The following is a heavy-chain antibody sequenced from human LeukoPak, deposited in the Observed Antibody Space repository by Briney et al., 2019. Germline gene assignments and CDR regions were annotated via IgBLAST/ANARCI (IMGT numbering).Heavy chain of an antibody. CDR2: ISGSGGST. D-gene: IGHD6-19*01. CDR1: GFTFSSYW. Sequence: GGSLRLSCAASGFTFSSYWMSWVRQAPGKGLEWVSAISGSGGSTYYADSVKGRFTISRDNSKNTLYLQMNSLRAEDTAVYYCAKDQSQIAVAGYFDYWGQGTLVTVSS. V-gene: IGHV3-23*01. J-gene: IGHJ4*02. CDR3: AKDQSQIAVAGYFDY.